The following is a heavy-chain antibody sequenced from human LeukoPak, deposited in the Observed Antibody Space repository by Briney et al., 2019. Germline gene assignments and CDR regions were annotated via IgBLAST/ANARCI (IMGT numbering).Heavy chain of an antibody. CDR3: AREVTIFGVVLDRFDP. Sequence: KPSETLSLTCTVSGGSISSYYWSWIRQPPGKGLEWIGHIYYSGSTNYNPSLKSRVTISVDTSKNQFSLKLSSVTAADTAVYYCAREVTIFGVVLDRFDPWGQGTLVTVSS. CDR2: IYYSGST. V-gene: IGHV4-59*01. D-gene: IGHD3-3*01. CDR1: GGSISSYY. J-gene: IGHJ5*02.